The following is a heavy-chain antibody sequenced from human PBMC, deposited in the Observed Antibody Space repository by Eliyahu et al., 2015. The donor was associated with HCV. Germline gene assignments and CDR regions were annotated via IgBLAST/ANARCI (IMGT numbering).Heavy chain of an antibody. CDR3: ARVYCSGGSCTTLDYYYYGMDV. CDR1: GGTFSSYA. V-gene: IGHV1-69*04. D-gene: IGHD2-15*01. Sequence: QVQLVQSGAEVKKPGSSVKVSCKASGGTFSSYAISWVRQAPGQGLEWMGRIIPILGIANYAQKFQGRVTITADKSTSTAYMELSSLRSEDTAVYYCARVYCSGGSCTTLDYYYYGMDVWGQGTTVTVSS. CDR2: IIPILGIA. J-gene: IGHJ6*02.